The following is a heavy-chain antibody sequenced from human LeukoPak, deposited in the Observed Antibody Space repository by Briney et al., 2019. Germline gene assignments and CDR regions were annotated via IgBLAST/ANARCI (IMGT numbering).Heavy chain of an antibody. CDR2: ISWNSGSI. CDR3: AKDLQLHWSAYFMDV. Sequence: GRSLRLSCAASGFTFDDYAMHWVRQAPGKGLEWVSGISWNSGSIGYADSVKGRFTISRDNAKNSLYLQMNRLRAEDMALYYCAKDLQLHWSAYFMDVWGKGTTVTVSS. CDR1: GFTFDDYA. V-gene: IGHV3-9*03. J-gene: IGHJ6*03. D-gene: IGHD3-3*01.